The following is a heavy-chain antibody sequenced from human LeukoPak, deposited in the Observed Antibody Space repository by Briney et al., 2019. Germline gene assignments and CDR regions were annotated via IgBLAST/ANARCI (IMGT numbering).Heavy chain of an antibody. Sequence: PGGSLRLSCAASGFTFRSYGMHWVRQAPGKGLEWVAFIRYDGSNKYYADSVKGRFTISRDNSKNTLYLQMNSLRAEDTAVYYCAKLELRTFDYWGQGTLVTVSS. CDR2: IRYDGSNK. D-gene: IGHD1-7*01. CDR3: AKLELRTFDY. J-gene: IGHJ4*02. V-gene: IGHV3-30*02. CDR1: GFTFRSYG.